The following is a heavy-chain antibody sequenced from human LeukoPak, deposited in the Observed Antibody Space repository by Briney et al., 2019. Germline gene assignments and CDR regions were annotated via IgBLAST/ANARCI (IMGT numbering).Heavy chain of an antibody. CDR1: GFTFSSYA. CDR2: ISGSGGST. D-gene: IGHD4-17*01. J-gene: IGHJ4*02. CDR3: AKGDYGDFD. Sequence: GGSLRLSCEASGFTFSSYAMSWVRQAPGQGLEWVSAISGSGGSTYYADSVKGRFTISRDNSKNTLYPQMNSLRAEDTAVYYCAKGDYGDFDWGQGTLVTVSS. V-gene: IGHV3-23*01.